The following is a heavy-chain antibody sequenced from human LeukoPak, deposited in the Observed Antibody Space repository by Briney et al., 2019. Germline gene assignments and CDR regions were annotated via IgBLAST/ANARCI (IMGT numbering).Heavy chain of an antibody. V-gene: IGHV4-39*07. J-gene: IGHJ3*02. CDR2: IYYSGST. Sequence: SETLSLTCTVSGGSISSSSYYWVWIRQPPGKGLEGIGSIYYSGSTYYNPSLKSRGTISVDTSKNQFSLKLSSVTAADTAVYYCARGRITMVRGVITPHAFDIWGQGTMVTVSS. CDR1: GGSISSSSYY. CDR3: ARGRITMVRGVITPHAFDI. D-gene: IGHD3-10*01.